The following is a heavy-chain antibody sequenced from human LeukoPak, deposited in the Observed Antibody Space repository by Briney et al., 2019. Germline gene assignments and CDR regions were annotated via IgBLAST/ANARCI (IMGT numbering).Heavy chain of an antibody. D-gene: IGHD5-18*01. Sequence: SETLSLTCTVSGYSISSGYYWGWIRQPPGKGLEWTGSIYHRGNTNYNPSLKSRVTISVDTSKNQFSLKLSSVTAADTAVYYCARGGYSRYSYYYYMDVWGKGTTVTVSS. J-gene: IGHJ6*03. CDR2: IYHRGNT. CDR1: GYSISSGYY. CDR3: ARGGYSRYSYYYYMDV. V-gene: IGHV4-38-2*02.